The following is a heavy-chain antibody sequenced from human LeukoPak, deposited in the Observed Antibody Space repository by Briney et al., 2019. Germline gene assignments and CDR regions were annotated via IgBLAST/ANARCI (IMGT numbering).Heavy chain of an antibody. D-gene: IGHD3-3*01. Sequence: GGSLRLSCAASGFTFSSYAMSWVRQAPGKGLEWVSAISGSGGSTYYADSVKGRFTISRDNSKNTLCLQMNSLRAEDTAVYYCAKDASPLRFLEWLPFDYWGQGTLVTVSS. CDR3: AKDASPLRFLEWLPFDY. CDR1: GFTFSSYA. J-gene: IGHJ4*02. V-gene: IGHV3-23*01. CDR2: ISGSGGST.